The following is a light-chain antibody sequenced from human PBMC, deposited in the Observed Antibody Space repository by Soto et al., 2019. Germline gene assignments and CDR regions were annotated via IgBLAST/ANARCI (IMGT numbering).Light chain of an antibody. CDR1: QTISSW. CDR3: QQSYSTLL. J-gene: IGKJ5*01. V-gene: IGKV1-39*01. CDR2: AAS. Sequence: DIQMTQSPSTLSGSVGDRVTITCRASQTISSWLAWYQQKPGKAPKLLIYAASSLQSGVPSRFSGSGSGTDFTLTISSLQPEDFATYYCQQSYSTLLFGQGTRLEI.